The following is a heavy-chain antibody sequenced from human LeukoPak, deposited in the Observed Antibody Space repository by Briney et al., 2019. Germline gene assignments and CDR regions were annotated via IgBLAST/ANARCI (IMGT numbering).Heavy chain of an antibody. Sequence: GGSLRLSCAASGFTFSSYGMSWVRQAPGKGLEWVSAISGSGGSTYYADSVKGRFTIYRDNSKNTLYLQMNSLRAEDTAVYYCARTMVRGVFDAFDIWGQGTMVTVSS. CDR2: ISGSGGST. J-gene: IGHJ3*02. CDR3: ARTMVRGVFDAFDI. V-gene: IGHV3-23*01. D-gene: IGHD3-10*01. CDR1: GFTFSSYG.